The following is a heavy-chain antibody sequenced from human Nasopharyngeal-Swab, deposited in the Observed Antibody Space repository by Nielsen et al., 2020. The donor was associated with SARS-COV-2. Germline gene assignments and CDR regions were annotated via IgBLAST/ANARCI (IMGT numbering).Heavy chain of an antibody. J-gene: IGHJ5*02. CDR2: INHSGST. CDR1: GGSFSGYY. D-gene: IGHD6-19*01. CDR3: ARAKQWLVLRWFDP. V-gene: IGHV4-34*01. Sequence: GSLRLSCAVYGGSFSGYYWSWIRQPPGKGLEWIGEINHSGSTNYNPSLKSRVTISVDTSKNQFSLKLSSVTAPDTAVYYCARAKQWLVLRWFDPWGQGTLVTVSS.